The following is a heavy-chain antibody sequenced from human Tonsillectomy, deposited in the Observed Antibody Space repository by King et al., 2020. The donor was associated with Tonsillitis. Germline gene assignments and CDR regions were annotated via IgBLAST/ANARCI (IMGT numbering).Heavy chain of an antibody. CDR1: GFTFSSYW. CDR3: ARGLAAAGIRFFSFDY. CDR2: IRQDGSEQ. V-gene: IGHV3-7*03. Sequence: VQLVESGGGLVQPGGSLRLSCAASGFTFSSYWMTWVRQAPGKGLEWVANIRQDGSEQFYVDSVKGRFTISRDNANNSLCLQLNSLRAEDTAVYYCARGLAAAGIRFFSFDYWGQGTLVTVSS. J-gene: IGHJ4*02. D-gene: IGHD6-13*01.